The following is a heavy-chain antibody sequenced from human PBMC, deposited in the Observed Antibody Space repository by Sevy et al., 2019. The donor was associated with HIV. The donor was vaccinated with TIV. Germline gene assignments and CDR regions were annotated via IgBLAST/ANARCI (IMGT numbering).Heavy chain of an antibody. CDR2: ISGSGGST. Sequence: GGSLRLSCAASGFTFSSYAMSWVRQAPGKGLEWVSAISGSGGSTYYADSVKGRFTISRDNSKNTLYLQMNGLRAEDTAVYYCAKDAHDFWSGYYPSKDYGMDVWGQGTTVTVSS. D-gene: IGHD3-3*01. V-gene: IGHV3-23*01. CDR3: AKDAHDFWSGYYPSKDYGMDV. J-gene: IGHJ6*02. CDR1: GFTFSSYA.